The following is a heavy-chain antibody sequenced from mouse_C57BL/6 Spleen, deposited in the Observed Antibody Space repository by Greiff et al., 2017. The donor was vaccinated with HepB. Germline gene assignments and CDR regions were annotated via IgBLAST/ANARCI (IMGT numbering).Heavy chain of an antibody. Sequence: VQLQQSGPELVKPGASVKISCKASGYAFSSSWMNWVKQRPGKGLEWIGRIYPGDGDTNYNGKFKGKATLTADKSSSTAYMQLSSLTSEDSAVYFCASEDYDGPWFAYWGQGTLVTVSA. V-gene: IGHV1-82*01. J-gene: IGHJ3*01. D-gene: IGHD2-4*01. CDR2: IYPGDGDT. CDR1: GYAFSSSW. CDR3: ASEDYDGPWFAY.